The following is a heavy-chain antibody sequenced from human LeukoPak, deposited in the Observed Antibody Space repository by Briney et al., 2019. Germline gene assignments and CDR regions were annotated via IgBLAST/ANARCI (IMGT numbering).Heavy chain of an antibody. V-gene: IGHV3-53*01. Sequence: GGSLRLSCVASGFTVSSNYMSWVRQAPGQGPECVSVIYPGGTTYYADSVKGRFTISRDDSKNTLYLQMHSLRAEDTAVYYCARESSGYYFDYWGQGTLVTVSS. CDR3: ARESSGYYFDY. D-gene: IGHD6-25*01. CDR2: IYPGGTT. CDR1: GFTVSSNY. J-gene: IGHJ4*02.